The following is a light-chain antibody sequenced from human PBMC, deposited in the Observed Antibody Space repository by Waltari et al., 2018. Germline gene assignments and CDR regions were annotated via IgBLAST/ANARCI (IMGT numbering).Light chain of an antibody. V-gene: IGLV2-11*01. CDR3: CSYAGSYTVV. CDR2: DVV. J-gene: IGLJ7*01. CDR1: SSDVGNYNF. Sequence: QSALTQPRSVSGSPGQSVTISCSGTSSDVGNYNFVSWYQQHPGNAPKLLIYDVVKRPSGVPDRFSGSKLGNTASLTISGLQTEDEADYYCCSYAGSYTVVFGGGTQLTVL.